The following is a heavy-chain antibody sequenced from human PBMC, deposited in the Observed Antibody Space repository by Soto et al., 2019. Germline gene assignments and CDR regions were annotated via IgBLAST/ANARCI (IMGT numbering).Heavy chain of an antibody. CDR3: ASRPYYDILTGYLGTLGRYGMDV. D-gene: IGHD3-9*01. J-gene: IGHJ6*02. CDR2: FYPEDAET. V-gene: IGHV1-24*01. CDR1: GFTLTELS. Sequence: ASVKVSCKVSGFTLTELSIHWVRQAPGEGLEWMGGFYPEDAETTYAQSFQDRVTMTEDTSTDTAYMELSSLRSEDTAVYYCASRPYYDILTGYLGTLGRYGMDVWGQGTTVTVSS.